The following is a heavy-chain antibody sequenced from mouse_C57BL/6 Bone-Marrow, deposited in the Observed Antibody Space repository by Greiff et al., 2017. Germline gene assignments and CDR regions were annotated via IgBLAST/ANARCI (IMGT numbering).Heavy chain of an antibody. CDR3: ARGEITTVPWYLDV. CDR2: IHPNSGST. D-gene: IGHD1-1*01. Sequence: QVQLQQPGAELVKPGASVKLSCKASGYTFTSYWMHWVKQRPGQGLEWIGMIHPNSGSTNYNEKFKSKATLTVDRSSSTAYMQLSSLTSEDSAVYYCARGEITTVPWYLDVWGTGTTVTVSS. V-gene: IGHV1-64*01. J-gene: IGHJ1*03. CDR1: GYTFTSYW.